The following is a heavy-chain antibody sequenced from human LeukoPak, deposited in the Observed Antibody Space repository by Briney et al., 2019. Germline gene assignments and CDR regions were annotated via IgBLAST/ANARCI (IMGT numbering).Heavy chain of an antibody. CDR3: AENRGVA. CDR2: ISYDGSNK. CDR1: GFTFSTYA. V-gene: IGHV3-30-3*01. J-gene: IGHJ3*01. D-gene: IGHD3-10*01. Sequence: GRSLRLSCAVSGFTFSTYAMHWVRQTPGKGLEWVAVISYDGSNKYYADSVKGRFTISRDNSKNTLYLQMNSLRAEDTAVYYCAENRGVAWGQETMVTVSS.